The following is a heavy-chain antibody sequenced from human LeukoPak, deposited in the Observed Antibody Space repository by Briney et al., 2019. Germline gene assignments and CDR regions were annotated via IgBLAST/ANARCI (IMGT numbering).Heavy chain of an antibody. J-gene: IGHJ6*03. D-gene: IGHD5-18*01. Sequence: KPSETLSLTCTVSGGSISSYYWSWIRQPPGKGLEWIGYIYYSGSTNYNPSLKSRVTISVDTSKNQFSLKLSSVTAADTAVYYCARHFNVDTAMWVPPYYTDVWGKGTTVTVSS. CDR2: IYYSGST. CDR3: ARHFNVDTAMWVPPYYTDV. V-gene: IGHV4-59*08. CDR1: GGSISSYY.